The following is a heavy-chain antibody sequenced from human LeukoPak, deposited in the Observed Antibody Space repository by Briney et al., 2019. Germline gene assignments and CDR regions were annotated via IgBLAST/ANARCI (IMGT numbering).Heavy chain of an antibody. CDR2: ISSSGSTI. CDR3: ARANYDILIQYYYYMDV. Sequence: GGSLRLSCAASGFTFSDYYMSWIRQAPGKGLEWVSYISSSGSTIYYADSVKGRFTISRDNAKNSLYLQMNSLRAEDTAVYYCARANYDILIQYYYYMDVWGKGTTVTVSS. V-gene: IGHV3-11*04. D-gene: IGHD3-9*01. J-gene: IGHJ6*03. CDR1: GFTFSDYY.